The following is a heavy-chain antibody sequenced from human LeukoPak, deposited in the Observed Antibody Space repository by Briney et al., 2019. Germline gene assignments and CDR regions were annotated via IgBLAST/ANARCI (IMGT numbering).Heavy chain of an antibody. Sequence: SETLSLTCTVSGGSISSSSYYWGWIRQPPGKGLEWIGSIYYSGSTYYNPSLKSRVTISVDTSKTQFYLTLSSVTAADTAVYYCARLGRGYSYGRYNWFDPWGQGTLVTVSS. CDR3: ARLGRGYSYGRYNWFDP. CDR2: IYYSGST. D-gene: IGHD5-18*01. V-gene: IGHV4-39*01. CDR1: GGSISSSSYY. J-gene: IGHJ5*02.